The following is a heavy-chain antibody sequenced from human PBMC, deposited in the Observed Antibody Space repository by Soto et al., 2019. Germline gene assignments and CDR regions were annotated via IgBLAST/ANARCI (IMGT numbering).Heavy chain of an antibody. J-gene: IGHJ6*02. CDR3: AKDLPARPKYYYGMDV. Sequence: PGGSLRLSCAASGFTFSSYGVHWVRQAPGKGLEWVAVISYEGSNKYYADSVKGRFTISRDNSKNTLYLQMNSLRAEDTAVYYCAKDLPARPKYYYGMDVWGQGTTVTVSS. D-gene: IGHD6-6*01. CDR1: GFTFSSYG. V-gene: IGHV3-30*18. CDR2: ISYEGSNK.